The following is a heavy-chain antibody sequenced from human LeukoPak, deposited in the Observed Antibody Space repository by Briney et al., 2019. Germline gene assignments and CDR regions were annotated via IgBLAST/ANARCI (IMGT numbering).Heavy chain of an antibody. CDR2: INQDGSEK. D-gene: IGHD6-19*01. J-gene: IGHJ4*02. CDR1: GFTFSNFW. Sequence: GGSLRLSCAASGFTFSNFWMSWVRQAPGKGLEWVGNINQDGSEKNYVDSVKGRFTISRDSAKNSLYLQMDSLRAEDTAVNYCARCSGWAFKNWGQGTLVTVSS. V-gene: IGHV3-7*01. CDR3: ARCSGWAFKN.